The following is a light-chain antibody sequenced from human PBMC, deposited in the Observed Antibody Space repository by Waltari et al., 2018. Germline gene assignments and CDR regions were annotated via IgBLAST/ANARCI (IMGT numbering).Light chain of an antibody. V-gene: IGKV3-11*01. J-gene: IGKJ4*01. CDR2: GAS. CDR1: QSIGTS. CDR3: QQHSRWPLT. Sequence: ELVLTQSPVTRSLSPGERATLSYRASQSIGTSLGWYQQKPGQAPRLLIYGASNRATGIPVRFSGSGSGTDFTLTISTLETEDFAVYYCQQHSRWPLTFGGGTKVEI.